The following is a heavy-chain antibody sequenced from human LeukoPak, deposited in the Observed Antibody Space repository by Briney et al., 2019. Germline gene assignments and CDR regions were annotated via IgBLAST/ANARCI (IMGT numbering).Heavy chain of an antibody. CDR2: IYYSGST. D-gene: IGHD3-10*01. CDR3: ARDSIYYGSGSRSGFDY. CDR1: GGSISSSSYY. Sequence: SETLSLTCTVSGGSISSSSYYWGWIRQPPGKGLEWIGSIYYSGSTYYTPSLKSRVTISVDTSKNQFSLKLSSVTAADTAVYYCARDSIYYGSGSRSGFDYWGQGTLLTVSS. J-gene: IGHJ4*02. V-gene: IGHV4-39*07.